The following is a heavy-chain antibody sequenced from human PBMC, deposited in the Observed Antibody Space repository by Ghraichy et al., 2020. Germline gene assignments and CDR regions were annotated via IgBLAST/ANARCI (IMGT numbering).Heavy chain of an antibody. D-gene: IGHD3-9*01. CDR1: GFTFSSYS. CDR2: ISSSSSTI. V-gene: IGHV3-48*02. J-gene: IGHJ3*02. Sequence: GGSLRLSCAASGFTFSSYSMNWVRQAPGKGLEWVSYISSSSSTIYYADSVKGRFTISRDNAKNSLYLQMNSLRDEDTAVYYCAREPPQYYDILTGYYTTDAFDIWGQGTMVTVSS. CDR3: AREPPQYYDILTGYYTTDAFDI.